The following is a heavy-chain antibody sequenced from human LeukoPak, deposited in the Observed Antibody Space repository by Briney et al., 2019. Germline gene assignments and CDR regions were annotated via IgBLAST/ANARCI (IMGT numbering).Heavy chain of an antibody. D-gene: IGHD6-6*01. CDR2: IYSSGST. J-gene: IGHJ4*02. V-gene: IGHV4-4*07. CDR3: ARVGAALSFDY. Sequence: SETLSLTCTVSGGSISNYYWSWIRQPAGKGLEWIGRIYSSGSTNYNPSPKSRVTMSVDSSKNHFSLKLSSVTAADTAVYYCARVGAALSFDYWGQGTLVTVSS. CDR1: GGSISNYY.